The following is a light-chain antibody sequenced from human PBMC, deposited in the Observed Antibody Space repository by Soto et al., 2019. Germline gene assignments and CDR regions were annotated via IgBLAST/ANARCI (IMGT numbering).Light chain of an antibody. V-gene: IGKV1-39*01. Sequence: DIQMTQSPSSLSASVGDRVTITCRASQSISSYLNWYQQKPGKAPKLLIYAASSLDSGVPSRFSGSGSGTDFTLTISSLQPEDFAAYYCQQSYSTPYTFGQGTKLEIK. CDR3: QQSYSTPYT. CDR1: QSISSY. CDR2: AAS. J-gene: IGKJ2*01.